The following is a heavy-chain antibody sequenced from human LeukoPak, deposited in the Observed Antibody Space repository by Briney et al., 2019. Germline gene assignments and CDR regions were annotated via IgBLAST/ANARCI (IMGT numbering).Heavy chain of an antibody. J-gene: IGHJ3*02. CDR3: AREGELHDAFDI. V-gene: IGHV1-46*01. CDR1: GYTFTSYY. Sequence: ASVKVSCKASGYTFTSYYMHWVRQAPGQGLEWMGIINPSGGSTSYAQKFQGRVTMTRDMSTSTVYMELSSLRSEDTAVYYCAREGELHDAFDIWGQGTMVTVSS. D-gene: IGHD1-26*01. CDR2: INPSGGST.